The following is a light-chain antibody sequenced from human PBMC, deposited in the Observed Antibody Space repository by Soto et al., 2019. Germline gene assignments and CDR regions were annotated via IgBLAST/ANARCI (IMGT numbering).Light chain of an antibody. CDR1: QSISSY. CDR2: AAS. J-gene: IGKJ4*01. CDR3: QQANSFPLT. V-gene: IGKV1-39*01. Sequence: DIQMTQSPSSLSASVGDRVTITCRASQSISSYLNWYQQKPGKAPKLLIYAASSLQSRVPSRFSGSGSGTDFTLTISSLQPEDFATYYCQQANSFPLTFGGGTKVDI.